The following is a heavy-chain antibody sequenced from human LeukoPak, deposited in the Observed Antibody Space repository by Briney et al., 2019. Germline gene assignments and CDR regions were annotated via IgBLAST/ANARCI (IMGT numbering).Heavy chain of an antibody. Sequence: PGRSPRLSCAASGFTFDDYAMHWVRQAPGKGLEWVSGISWNSGSIGYADSVKGRFTISRDNAKNSLYLQMNSLRAEDTALYYCAKAGYSYVSSIDYWGQGTLVTVSS. V-gene: IGHV3-9*01. CDR2: ISWNSGSI. CDR3: AKAGYSYVSSIDY. D-gene: IGHD5-18*01. CDR1: GFTFDDYA. J-gene: IGHJ4*02.